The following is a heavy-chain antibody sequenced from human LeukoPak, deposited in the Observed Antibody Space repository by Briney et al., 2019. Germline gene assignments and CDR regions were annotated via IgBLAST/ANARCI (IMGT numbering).Heavy chain of an antibody. Sequence: SETLSLTCSVSGGSISSSGYYWGWIRQPPGKGLEWIGSIFYSGSTYYNPSLKSRVTISADTSKNQFSLKLSSVTAAETAVYYCARGIMTTVPTFDYWGQGTLVTVSS. CDR1: GGSISSSGYY. D-gene: IGHD4-17*01. CDR3: ARGIMTTVPTFDY. CDR2: IFYSGST. J-gene: IGHJ4*02. V-gene: IGHV4-39*07.